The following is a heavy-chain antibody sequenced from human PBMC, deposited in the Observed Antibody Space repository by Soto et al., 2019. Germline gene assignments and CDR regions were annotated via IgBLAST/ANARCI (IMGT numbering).Heavy chain of an antibody. CDR1: GLTFSSYW. Sequence: SLRLSCAASGLTFSSYWMSWVRQAPGRGLEWVANIKQDGSEKYYVDSVKGRFTISRDNAKNSLYLQMNSLRAEDTAVYYCAREARSYYDSSGYYYVNNWFDPWGQGTLVTVSS. CDR3: AREARSYYDSSGYYYVNNWFDP. CDR2: IKQDGSEK. V-gene: IGHV3-7*01. D-gene: IGHD3-22*01. J-gene: IGHJ5*02.